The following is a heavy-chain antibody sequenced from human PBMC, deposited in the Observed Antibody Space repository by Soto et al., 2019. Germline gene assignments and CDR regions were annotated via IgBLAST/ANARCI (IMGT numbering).Heavy chain of an antibody. D-gene: IGHD2-15*01. V-gene: IGHV4-39*01. Sequence: SETLSLTCTVSGGSISSSSYYWGWIRQPPGKGLEWIGSIYYSGSTYYNPSLKSRVTISVDTSKNQFSLKLSSVTAADTAVYYCASHGGAIVFFPATHLHYYGMDVWGQGTTVTVSS. J-gene: IGHJ6*02. CDR1: GGSISSSSYY. CDR3: ASHGGAIVFFPATHLHYYGMDV. CDR2: IYYSGST.